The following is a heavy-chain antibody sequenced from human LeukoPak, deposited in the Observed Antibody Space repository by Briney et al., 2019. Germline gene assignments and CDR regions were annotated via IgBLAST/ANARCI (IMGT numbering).Heavy chain of an antibody. CDR3: ASGYYYDSSGANPRSGGDY. CDR1: GYTFTGYY. D-gene: IGHD3-22*01. V-gene: IGHV1-18*04. J-gene: IGHJ4*02. CDR2: ISACNGNT. Sequence: GASVKVSCKASGYTFTGYYMHWVRQAPGQGLEWMGWISACNGNTNYAQKLQGRVTMTTDTSTSTAYMELRSLRSDDTAVYYCASGYYYDSSGANPRSGGDYWGQGTLVTVSS.